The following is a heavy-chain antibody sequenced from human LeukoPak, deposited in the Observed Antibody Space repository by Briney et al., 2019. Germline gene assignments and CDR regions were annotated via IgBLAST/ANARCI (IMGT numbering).Heavy chain of an antibody. CDR2: TGNKASRYTT. D-gene: IGHD1-26*01. Sequence: GGSLRLSCAASGFTFSSYSMNWVRQAPGKGLQWVGRTGNKASRYTTEYAASVKGRFTISRDDSKNSLYLQMNSLKTEDTALYYCTRGYSGRSVYAFDIWGQGTMVTVSS. CDR1: GFTFSSYS. CDR3: TRGYSGRSVYAFDI. J-gene: IGHJ3*02. V-gene: IGHV3-72*01.